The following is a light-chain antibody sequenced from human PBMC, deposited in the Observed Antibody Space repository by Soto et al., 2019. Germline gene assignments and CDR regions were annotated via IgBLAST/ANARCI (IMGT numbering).Light chain of an antibody. CDR2: DAS. J-gene: IGKJ1*01. Sequence: DIQMTQSPSTLSASVGDRVTITCRASQSISSWLAWYQQKPGKAPKLLIYDASSLESGVPSRFSGSGSGTEFTLPISSLQPDDFATYYCQQYNRTFGQGTKVEIK. V-gene: IGKV1-5*01. CDR3: QQYNRT. CDR1: QSISSW.